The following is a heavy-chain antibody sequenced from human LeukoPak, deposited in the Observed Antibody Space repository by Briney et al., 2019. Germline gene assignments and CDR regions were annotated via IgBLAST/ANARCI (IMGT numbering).Heavy chain of an antibody. D-gene: IGHD6-19*01. V-gene: IGHV3-66*01. J-gene: IGHJ4*02. Sequence: PGGSLRLSCAASGFTVSSNYMSWVRQAPGKGLEWVSIIYSGGATFYAESVKDRFTISRDNSKNTLYLQMNSLRAEDTAVYYCAKDPAMAGIPFDYWGRGTLVTVSS. CDR1: GFTVSSNY. CDR2: IYSGGAT. CDR3: AKDPAMAGIPFDY.